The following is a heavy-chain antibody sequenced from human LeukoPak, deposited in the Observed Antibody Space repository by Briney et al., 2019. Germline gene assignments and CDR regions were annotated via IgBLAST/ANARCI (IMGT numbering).Heavy chain of an antibody. CDR3: ARDATQTSVTFDI. CDR1: GGSFSGYY. J-gene: IGHJ3*02. CDR2: IYYSGST. Sequence: SETLSLTCAVYGGSFSGYYWSWIRQPPGKGLEWIGYIYYSGSTNYNPSLKSRVTISVDTSKNQFSLKLSSVTAADTAVYYCARDATQTSVTFDIWGQGTMVTVSS. D-gene: IGHD3-16*02. V-gene: IGHV4-59*12.